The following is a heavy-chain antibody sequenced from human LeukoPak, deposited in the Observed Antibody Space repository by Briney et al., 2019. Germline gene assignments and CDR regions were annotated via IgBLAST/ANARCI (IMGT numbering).Heavy chain of an antibody. Sequence: SETLSLTCTVSGGSISSGGYYWSWIRQPPGKGLEWIGYIYHSGSTYYNPSLKSRVTISVDRSKNQFSLKLSSVTAADTAVYYCARDGALGDYYMDVWGKGTTVTVSS. CDR1: GGSISSGGYY. CDR2: IYHSGST. J-gene: IGHJ6*03. V-gene: IGHV4-30-2*01. CDR3: ARDGALGDYYMDV. D-gene: IGHD4/OR15-4a*01.